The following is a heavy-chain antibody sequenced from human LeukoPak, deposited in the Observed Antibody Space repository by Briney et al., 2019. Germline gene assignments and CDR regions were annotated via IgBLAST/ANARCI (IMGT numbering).Heavy chain of an antibody. V-gene: IGHV4-39*01. CDR1: GGSISSSSYY. Sequence: SETLSLTCTVSGGSISSSSYYWGWTRQPPGKGLEWIGSIYYSGSTYYNPSLKSRVTISVDTSKNQFSLKLSSVTAADTAVYYCARRAAKRGTAFDYWGQGTLVTVSS. CDR3: ARRAAKRGTAFDY. D-gene: IGHD7-27*01. J-gene: IGHJ4*02. CDR2: IYYSGST.